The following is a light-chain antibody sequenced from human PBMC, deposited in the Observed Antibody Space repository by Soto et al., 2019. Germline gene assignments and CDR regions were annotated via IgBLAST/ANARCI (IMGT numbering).Light chain of an antibody. J-gene: IGKJ4*01. CDR3: QHYVTWPLT. CDR2: DTS. V-gene: IGKV3-15*01. CDR1: QGIGDT. Sequence: EIVMTQSPATLSVSPGEGATLSCRASQGIGDTLAWYHKKPGKIPKVHIYDTSFMATGVPARFSGSRSGAEFTLPISSLQSEDFAVYYCQHYVTWPLTFGVGTKVESK.